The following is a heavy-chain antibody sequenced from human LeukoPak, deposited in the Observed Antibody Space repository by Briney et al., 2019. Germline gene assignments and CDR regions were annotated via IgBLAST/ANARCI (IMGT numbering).Heavy chain of an antibody. CDR3: ARAFDCSSTSCYRRSWFDP. V-gene: IGHV1-18*01. CDR2: ISAYNGNT. Sequence: GASVKVSCEASGYTFTSYGISWVRQAPGQGLEWMGWISAYNGNTNYAQKLQGRVTMTTDTPTSTAYMELRSLRSDDTAVYYCARAFDCSSTSCYRRSWFDPWGQGTLVTVSS. D-gene: IGHD2-2*02. J-gene: IGHJ5*02. CDR1: GYTFTSYG.